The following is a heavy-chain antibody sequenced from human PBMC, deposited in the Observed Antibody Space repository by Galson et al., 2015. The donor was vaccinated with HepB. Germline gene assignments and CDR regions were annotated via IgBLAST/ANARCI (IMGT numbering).Heavy chain of an antibody. CDR1: GGTFSSYA. CDR3: ANPTRGRAGFDY. J-gene: IGHJ4*02. CDR2: IIPIFGTA. D-gene: IGHD4-11*01. Sequence: SVKVSCKASGGTFSSYAISWVRQAPGQGLEWMGGIIPIFGTANYAQKFQGRVTITADESTSTAYMELSSLRSEDTAVYYCANPTRGRAGFDYWGQGTLVTVSS. V-gene: IGHV1-69*13.